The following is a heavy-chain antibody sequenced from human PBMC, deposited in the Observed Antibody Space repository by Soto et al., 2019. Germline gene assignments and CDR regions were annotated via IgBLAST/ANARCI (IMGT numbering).Heavy chain of an antibody. CDR3: TRDFNKAGVLNWFDP. V-gene: IGHV3-21*01. Sequence: EVQLVESGGGLVKPGGSLRLSCAASGFTFSSYSMNWVRQAPGKGLEWVSSISSSSSYIYYADSVKGRFTISRDNAKNSRYLQMNSLRAEDTAVYYCTRDFNKAGVLNWFDPWGQGTLVTVSS. J-gene: IGHJ5*02. CDR2: ISSSSSYI. D-gene: IGHD3-16*01. CDR1: GFTFSSYS.